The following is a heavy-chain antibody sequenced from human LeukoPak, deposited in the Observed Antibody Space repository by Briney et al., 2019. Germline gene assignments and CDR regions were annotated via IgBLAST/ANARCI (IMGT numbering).Heavy chain of an antibody. D-gene: IGHD5-18*01. CDR3: ARDLRGYSYGYDAV. J-gene: IGHJ4*02. CDR2: IYSGGST. Sequence: GGSLRLSCAASGFTVSSNYMIWVRQAPGKGLEWVSVIYSGGSTYYADSVKGRFTISRDNSKNTLYLQMNSLRAEDAAVYYCARDLRGYSYGYDAVWGQGTLVTVSS. CDR1: GFTVSSNY. V-gene: IGHV3-53*01.